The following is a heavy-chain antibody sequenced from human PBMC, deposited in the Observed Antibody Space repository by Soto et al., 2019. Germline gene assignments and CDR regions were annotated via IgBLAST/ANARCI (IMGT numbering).Heavy chain of an antibody. Sequence: ASVKVSCKASGYTFTSYDINWVRQATGQGLEWMGWMNPNSGNTGYAQKFQGRVTMTRNTSISTAYMELSSLRSEDTAVYYCARGGGRGYSYAFEFDPWGQGTLVTVSS. J-gene: IGHJ5*02. V-gene: IGHV1-8*01. CDR2: MNPNSGNT. CDR3: ARGGGRGYSYAFEFDP. CDR1: GYTFTSYD. D-gene: IGHD5-18*01.